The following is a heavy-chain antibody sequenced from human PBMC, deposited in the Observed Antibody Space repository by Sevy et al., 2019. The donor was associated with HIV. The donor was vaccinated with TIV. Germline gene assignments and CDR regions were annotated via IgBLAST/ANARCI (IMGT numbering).Heavy chain of an antibody. CDR2: IKQDGSEK. Sequence: GGSLRLSCEASGFTFSSYWMNWVRQAPGMGLEWVANIKQDGSEKYYVDSVKGRFTISRDNAKNSLYLQMNSLRAEDTAVYYCARDRGLMVHYFYGMDVWGQGTTVTVSS. V-gene: IGHV3-7*01. J-gene: IGHJ6*02. D-gene: IGHD3-10*01. CDR1: GFTFSSYW. CDR3: ARDRGLMVHYFYGMDV.